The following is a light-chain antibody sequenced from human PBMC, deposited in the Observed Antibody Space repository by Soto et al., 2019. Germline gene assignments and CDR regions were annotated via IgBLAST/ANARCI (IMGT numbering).Light chain of an antibody. Sequence: EIVMTQSPATLSVSPGERATLSCRASQSVSGNLAWYQQKPGQAPRPLIYGASTRSTGIPARFSGRGSGTDFALTISSLQSEDFAVYYCQQYNNWPPITFGQGTRPDIK. J-gene: IGKJ5*01. V-gene: IGKV3-15*01. CDR1: QSVSGN. CDR2: GAS. CDR3: QQYNNWPPIT.